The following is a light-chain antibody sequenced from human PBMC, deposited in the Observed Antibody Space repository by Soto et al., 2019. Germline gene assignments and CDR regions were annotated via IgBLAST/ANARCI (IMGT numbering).Light chain of an antibody. CDR1: SSDVGGYNY. CDR2: EVS. CDR3: TSYAGDKNYNYV. Sequence: QSALTQPPSASGSPGQSVTISCTGTSSDVGGYNYVSWYQQHPGKAPKLMIYEVSKRPSGVPDRFSGAKSGNTASLTVSGLQAEDAADYYCTSYAGDKNYNYVFGTGTQLTVL. V-gene: IGLV2-8*01. J-gene: IGLJ1*01.